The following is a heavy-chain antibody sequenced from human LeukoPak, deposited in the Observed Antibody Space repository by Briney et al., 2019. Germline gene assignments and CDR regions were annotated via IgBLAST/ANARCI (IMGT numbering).Heavy chain of an antibody. D-gene: IGHD2-2*01. CDR3: ARAPNPYCSSTSCQIYYFDY. J-gene: IGHJ4*02. V-gene: IGHV4-34*01. CDR1: GGSFSGYY. CDR2: INHNGST. Sequence: SSETLSLTCAVYGGSFSGYYWSWIRQPPGKGLEWIGEINHNGSTNYNPSLKSRVTISVDTSKNQFSLKLSSVTAADTAVYYCARAPNPYCSSTSCQIYYFDYWGQGTLVTVSS.